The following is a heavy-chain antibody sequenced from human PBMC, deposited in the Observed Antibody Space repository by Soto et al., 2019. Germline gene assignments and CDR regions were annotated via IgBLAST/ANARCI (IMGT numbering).Heavy chain of an antibody. J-gene: IGHJ4*02. CDR3: AKTEEYYYDTSGFLGY. CDR2: ISSSGSST. V-gene: IGHV3-23*01. CDR1: GGTFISYA. Sequence: ASGGTFISYAIIWVRQAPGKGLEWVSGISSSGSSTNYADSVKGRFTVSRDNSEYMLYLQMNSLSGEDTAVYYCAKTEEYYYDTSGFLGYWGQGTLVTVSS. D-gene: IGHD3-22*01.